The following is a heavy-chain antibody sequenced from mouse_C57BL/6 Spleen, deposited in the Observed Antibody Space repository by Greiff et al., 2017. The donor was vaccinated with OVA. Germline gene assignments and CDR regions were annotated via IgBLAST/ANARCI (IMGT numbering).Heavy chain of an antibody. CDR1: GYTFTDYY. J-gene: IGHJ3*01. V-gene: IGHV1-26*01. Sequence: EVQLQQSGPELVKPGASVKISCKASGYTFTDYYMNWVKQSHGKSLEWIGDINPNNGGTSYNQKFKGKATLTVDKSSSTAYMELRSLTSEDSAVYYCARGFTPFAYWGQGTLVTVSA. CDR2: INPNNGGT. CDR3: ARGFTPFAY.